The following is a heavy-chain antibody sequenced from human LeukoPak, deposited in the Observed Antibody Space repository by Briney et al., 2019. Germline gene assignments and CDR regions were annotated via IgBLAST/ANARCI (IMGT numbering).Heavy chain of an antibody. CDR1: GYTFTSYD. CDR3: ARGERDDYSKNFDY. J-gene: IGHJ4*02. CDR2: MNPNSGIT. V-gene: IGHV1-8*03. D-gene: IGHD4-11*01. Sequence: ASVKVSCKASGYTFTSYDINWVRQATGQGLEWMGWMNPNSGITGYAQKFQGRVTITRNTSISTAYMELSSLRSEDTAVYYCARGERDDYSKNFDYWGQGTLVTVSS.